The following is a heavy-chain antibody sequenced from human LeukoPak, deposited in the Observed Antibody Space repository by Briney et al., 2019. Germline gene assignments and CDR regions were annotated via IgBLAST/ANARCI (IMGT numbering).Heavy chain of an antibody. V-gene: IGHV3-23*01. CDR3: ARVKYCGVDCYSGFDY. CDR1: GFTFSSYA. CDR2: ISGSGGST. J-gene: IGHJ4*02. Sequence: GGSLRLSCAASGFTFSSYAITWVRQAPGKGLEWVSAISGSGGSTYYADSVKGRFTISRDNSKNSLYLQINSLRAEDTAVYYCARVKYCGVDCYSGFDYWGQGTLVTVSS. D-gene: IGHD2-21*02.